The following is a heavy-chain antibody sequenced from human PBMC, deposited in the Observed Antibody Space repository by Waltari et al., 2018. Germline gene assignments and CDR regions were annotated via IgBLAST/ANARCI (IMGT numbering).Heavy chain of an antibody. D-gene: IGHD3-10*01. V-gene: IGHV4-39*01. CDR3: ARHRGVHTGLPGLDP. CDR1: GGSISGAYY. CDR2: VSSGGNT. J-gene: IGHJ5*02. Sequence: QLQLQESGPGLVKPSETLSLICTVSGGSISGAYYWDWIRQSPGTGLEWIGDVSSGGNTNSNPSLKGVVTISTDTSKNQFSLRLRSVTAADTAVYYCARHRGVHTGLPGLDPWGQGTLVTVSS.